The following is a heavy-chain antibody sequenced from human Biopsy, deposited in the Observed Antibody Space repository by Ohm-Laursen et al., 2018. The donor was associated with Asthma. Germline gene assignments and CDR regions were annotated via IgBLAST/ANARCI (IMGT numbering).Heavy chain of an antibody. Sequence: ASVKVSCNASGYTFNSAGITWVRQAPGQGLEWMGWISVYNGNTKVAQKLQDRVTMITDTSTSTAYMELRSLRSDDTAVYFCARAVDYSHYYGIDVWGQGTTVTVS. V-gene: IGHV1-18*01. CDR2: ISVYNGNT. D-gene: IGHD3-10*01. J-gene: IGHJ6*02. CDR1: GYTFNSAG. CDR3: ARAVDYSHYYGIDV.